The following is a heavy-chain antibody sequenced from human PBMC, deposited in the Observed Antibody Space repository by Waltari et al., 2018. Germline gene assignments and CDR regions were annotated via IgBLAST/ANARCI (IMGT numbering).Heavy chain of an antibody. CDR1: GFTFTDYY. J-gene: IGHJ4*02. CDR2: VDPEDGET. V-gene: IGHV1-69-2*01. CDR3: ATGREQLAHFDH. D-gene: IGHD6-6*01. Sequence: VQLVQSGAEVKKPGASVTVSCKASGFTFTDYYLHWVQQAPGKGLKWVGLVDPEDGETVYAGNFQGRVTITADTLTDTAFMEVDTLRSEDTAVYYCATGREQLAHFDHWGQGTLVTVSS.